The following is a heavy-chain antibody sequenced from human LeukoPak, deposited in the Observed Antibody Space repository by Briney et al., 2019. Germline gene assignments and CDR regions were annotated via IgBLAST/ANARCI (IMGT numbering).Heavy chain of an antibody. CDR1: GFTVTTNS. J-gene: IGHJ4*02. CDR2: IYSGGST. CDR3: ARDPGGWGNFDY. Sequence: GGSLRLSCAVSGFTVTTNSMSWVRQAPGKGLKWVSVIYSGGSTYYADSVKGRFTISRDYSKNTLYLQMNSLGAEYTAVYYCARDPGGWGNFDYWGQGTLVTVSS. D-gene: IGHD6-19*01. V-gene: IGHV3-66*01.